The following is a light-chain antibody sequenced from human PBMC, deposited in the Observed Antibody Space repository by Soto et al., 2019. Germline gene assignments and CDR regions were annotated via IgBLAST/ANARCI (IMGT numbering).Light chain of an antibody. CDR1: QSLTYSDGNTY. Sequence: XXPLSLPVTLGQPASISCRSSQSLTYSDGNTYLNWFHLRPGQSPRRLIYKVSNRDSGVXDIFSDSESGTDFTLQFSRVESEDVGVSYCLQGTPWPPYTFGQWTKLEIK. CDR3: LQGTPWPPYT. V-gene: IGKV2-30*01. J-gene: IGKJ2*01. CDR2: KVS.